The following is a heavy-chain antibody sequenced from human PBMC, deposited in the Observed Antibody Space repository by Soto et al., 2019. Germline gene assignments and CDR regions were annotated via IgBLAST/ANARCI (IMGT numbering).Heavy chain of an antibody. CDR3: ARGEDDN. Sequence: QVQLVQSGAEVKKPGASVKVSCKASGYTLTTYNIHWVRQAPGQGLEWMGVINPSGGSTSYAQKFRGRVTMTSDTSASTVYMELRSLGPDDRAVYYCARGEDDNWGQGTPVTVSS. CDR2: INPSGGST. V-gene: IGHV1-46*01. D-gene: IGHD1-26*01. CDR1: GYTLTTYN. J-gene: IGHJ4*02.